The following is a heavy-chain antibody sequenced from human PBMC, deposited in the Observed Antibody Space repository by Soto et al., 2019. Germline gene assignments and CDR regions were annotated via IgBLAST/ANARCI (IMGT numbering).Heavy chain of an antibody. CDR2: IKKDGSEK. J-gene: IGHJ4*02. CDR3: ARTVVVVVPDNFDH. Sequence: GSLRLSCAASGFTIGDFWMSWVRQAPGKGLEWVASIKKDGSEKYYVGSVKGRFTISRDSAKNSLYLQMDNLRGEDTAVYYCARTVVVVVPDNFDHWGQGTLVTVS. CDR1: GFTIGDFW. D-gene: IGHD3-22*01. V-gene: IGHV3-7*01.